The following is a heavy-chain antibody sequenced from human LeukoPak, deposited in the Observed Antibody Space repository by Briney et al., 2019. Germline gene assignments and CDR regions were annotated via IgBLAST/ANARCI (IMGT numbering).Heavy chain of an antibody. CDR1: GGSISSSTFY. CDR2: TYSNGGT. D-gene: IGHD1-7*01. J-gene: IGHJ4*02. V-gene: IGHV4-39*01. CDR3: ARRDLRELDY. Sequence: SETLSLTCTVSGGSISSSTFYWGWIRQAPGKGLEWIGSTYSNGGTYYNPSLKSRVTISVDTSKNQFSLRLSSVTAADTAVYYCARRDLRELDYWGQGTLVTVSS.